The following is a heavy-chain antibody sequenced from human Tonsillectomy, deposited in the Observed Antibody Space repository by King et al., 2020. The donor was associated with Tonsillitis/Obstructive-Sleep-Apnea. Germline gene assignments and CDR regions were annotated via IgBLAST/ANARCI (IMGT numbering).Heavy chain of an antibody. CDR1: GDSISSYY. J-gene: IGHJ4*02. CDR3: ARHVQLSHFDY. V-gene: IGHV4-59*08. D-gene: IGHD1-1*01. Sequence: QLQESGPGLVKPSATLSLTCTVSGDSISSYYWSWIRQPPGKGLEWIGYIYYSGNTNYNPSLKSRVTKSVETSKNQFSLKLGSGTAADTAVYYCARHVQLSHFDYWGQGPLVPVSS. CDR2: IYYSGNT.